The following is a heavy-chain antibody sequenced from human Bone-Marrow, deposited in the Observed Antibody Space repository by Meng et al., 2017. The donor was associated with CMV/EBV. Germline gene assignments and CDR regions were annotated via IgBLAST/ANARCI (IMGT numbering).Heavy chain of an antibody. CDR1: GFTFSSYG. CDR2: ISYDVTNN. J-gene: IGHJ4*02. Sequence: GESLKISCAASGFTFSSYGMHWVRQAPGKGLEWVAVISYDVTNNYYADSVRGRFTISRDNSKNTLYLQMNNLRTEDTAVYYCVRGKWELLVSSFGSCGQGTLVTVSS. V-gene: IGHV3-30*19. D-gene: IGHD1-26*01. CDR3: VRGKWELLVSSFGS.